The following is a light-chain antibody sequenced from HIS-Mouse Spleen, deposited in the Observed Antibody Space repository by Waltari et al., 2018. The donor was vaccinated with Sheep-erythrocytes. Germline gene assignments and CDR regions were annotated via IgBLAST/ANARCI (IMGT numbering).Light chain of an antibody. Sequence: QSALTQPASVSGSPGQSLTISCTGTSSAVGSYNLVSWYQQRPGKAPKPMIYEGSKRPSGVSNRFSGSKSGNTASLTISGLQAEDEADYYCCSYAGSSTLVFGGGTKLTVL. J-gene: IGLJ2*01. V-gene: IGLV2-23*01. CDR2: EGS. CDR3: CSYAGSSTLV. CDR1: SSAVGSYNL.